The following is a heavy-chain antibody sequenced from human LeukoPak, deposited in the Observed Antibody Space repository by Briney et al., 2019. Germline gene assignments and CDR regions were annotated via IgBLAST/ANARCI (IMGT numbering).Heavy chain of an antibody. D-gene: IGHD3-10*01. J-gene: IGHJ4*02. CDR2: ISAYNGNT. V-gene: IGHV1-18*01. Sequence: ASVKVSCKASGYTFTSYGISWVRQAPGQGLEWMGWISAYNGNTNYAQKLQGRVTMTTGTSTSTAYMELRSLRSDDTAVYYRARDPRITMVRGVILYRRNFDYWGQGTLVTVSS. CDR1: GYTFTSYG. CDR3: ARDPRITMVRGVILYRRNFDY.